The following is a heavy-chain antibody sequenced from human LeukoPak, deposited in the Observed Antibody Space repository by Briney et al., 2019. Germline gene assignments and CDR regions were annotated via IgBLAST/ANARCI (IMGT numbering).Heavy chain of an antibody. CDR2: ISYDGSNK. D-gene: IGHD5-12*01. CDR3: ARPRSGSPDY. Sequence: PGRSLRLSCAASGFTFSSYAMHWVRQAPGKGLEWVAVISYDGSNKYYADSVKGRFTVSRDNSKNTLYLQMNSLRAEDTAVYYCARPRSGSPDYWGQGTLVTVSS. CDR1: GFTFSSYA. J-gene: IGHJ4*02. V-gene: IGHV3-30-3*01.